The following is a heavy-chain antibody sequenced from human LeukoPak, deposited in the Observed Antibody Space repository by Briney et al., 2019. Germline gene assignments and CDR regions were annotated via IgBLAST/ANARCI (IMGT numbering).Heavy chain of an antibody. V-gene: IGHV1-69*05. CDR3: ASISSMIVGAFDY. J-gene: IGHJ4*02. CDR2: IIPIFGTA. CDR1: GGTFSSYA. Sequence: SVKVSCKASGGTFSSYAISWVRQAPGQGLEWMGRIIPIFGTANYAQKFQGRVTITTDESTSTAYMELSSLRSEDTAVYYCASISSMIVGAFDYWGQGTLVTVSS. D-gene: IGHD3-22*01.